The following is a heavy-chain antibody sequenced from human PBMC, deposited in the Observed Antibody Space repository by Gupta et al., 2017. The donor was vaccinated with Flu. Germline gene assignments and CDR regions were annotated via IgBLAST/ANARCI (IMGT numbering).Heavy chain of an antibody. D-gene: IGHD3-3*01. CDR2: ISGGSSDS. CDR3: VKEMDEYDDDGYYVSYFDF. Sequence: SWVCQARGKGLEWVGAISGGSSDSYYADAVKGRFNISRDNSKNTVFLQMGNLRAEDTAHYDCVKEMDEYDDDGYYVSYFDFWGQGVRVTVSS. V-gene: IGHV3-23*01. J-gene: IGHJ4*02.